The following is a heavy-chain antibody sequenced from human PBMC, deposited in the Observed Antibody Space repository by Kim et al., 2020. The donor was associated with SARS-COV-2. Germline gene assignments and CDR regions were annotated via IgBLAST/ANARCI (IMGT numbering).Heavy chain of an antibody. V-gene: IGHV4-59*01. J-gene: IGHJ6*02. CDR3: ARARSSSWYGSEAAGYYGMDV. Sequence: SETLSLTCTVSGGSISSYYWSWIRQPPGKGLEWIGYIYYSGSTNYNPSLKSRVTISVDTSKNQFSLKLSSVTAADTAVYYCARARSSSWYGSEAAGYYGMDVWGQGTTVTVSS. CDR1: GGSISSYY. D-gene: IGHD6-13*01. CDR2: IYYSGST.